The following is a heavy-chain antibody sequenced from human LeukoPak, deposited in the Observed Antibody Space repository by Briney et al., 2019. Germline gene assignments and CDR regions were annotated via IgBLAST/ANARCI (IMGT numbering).Heavy chain of an antibody. V-gene: IGHV4-34*01. CDR3: ARREDSSWYSFDY. D-gene: IGHD6-13*01. J-gene: IGHJ4*02. Sequence: SETLSLTCAVYGGSFSGYYWSWIRQPPGKGLEWIGEINHSGSTNYSPSLKSRVTISVDTSKNQFSLKLSSVTAADTAVYYCARREDSSWYSFDYWGQGTLVTVSS. CDR2: INHSGST. CDR1: GGSFSGYY.